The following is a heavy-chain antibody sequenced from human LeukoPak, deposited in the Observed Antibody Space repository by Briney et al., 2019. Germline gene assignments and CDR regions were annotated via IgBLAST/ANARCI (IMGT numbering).Heavy chain of an antibody. D-gene: IGHD3-10*01. J-gene: IGHJ4*02. CDR2: ISSSSSYI. V-gene: IGHV3-21*01. CDR3: ARASGGTLNY. CDR1: GFTFSSYS. Sequence: GGSLLLSCAASGFTFSSYSMNWVRRAPGKGLEWVSSISSSSSYIYYADSVKGRFTISRDNAKNSLYLQMNSLRAEDTAVYYCARASGGTLNYWGQGTLVTVSS.